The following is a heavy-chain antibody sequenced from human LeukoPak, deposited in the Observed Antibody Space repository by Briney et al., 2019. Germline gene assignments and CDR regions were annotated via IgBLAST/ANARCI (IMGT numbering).Heavy chain of an antibody. Sequence: SETLSLTCTVSGGSISSHYWSWIRQPPGKGLEWIAYIFYSGSTNYNPSLKSRVTISVDTSKNQFSLKLNSVTAADTAVFYCARVGYSGGWSHFDLWGRGTLLTVSS. CDR1: GGSISSHY. J-gene: IGHJ2*01. V-gene: IGHV4-59*11. D-gene: IGHD6-19*01. CDR3: ARVGYSGGWSHFDL. CDR2: IFYSGST.